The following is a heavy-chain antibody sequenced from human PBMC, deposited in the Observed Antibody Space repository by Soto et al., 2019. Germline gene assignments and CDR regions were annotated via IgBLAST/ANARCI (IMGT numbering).Heavy chain of an antibody. CDR2: IVLGNGNT. V-gene: IGHV1-58*01. J-gene: IGHJ5*02. Sequence: QMRLVQSGPEVKRPGTSLKVSCKASGFTFGSSAVQWVRQARGQPLEWIGWIVLGNGNTNYAQKFQQRVTITRDMSTSTAYMEVRSLTYEDTAVYYCATRIGNIGWYWLDTWGQGTLVTVSS. CDR3: ATRIGNIGWYWLDT. CDR1: GFTFGSSA. D-gene: IGHD6-19*01.